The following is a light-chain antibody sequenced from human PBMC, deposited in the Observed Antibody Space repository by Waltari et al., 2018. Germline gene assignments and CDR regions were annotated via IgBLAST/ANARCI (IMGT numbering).Light chain of an antibody. CDR1: QSLNSNY. Sequence: EIVLTQSPGTLSLSPGDRGTLSCRASQSLNSNYLAWYQQRPGRAPRLLIYGTSTGATGTPDRFIGSGSGTDFTLTISRLEPEEFAVYCCQQYDSSPLTFGGGSRVEVK. CDR2: GTS. J-gene: IGKJ4*01. V-gene: IGKV3-20*01. CDR3: QQYDSSPLT.